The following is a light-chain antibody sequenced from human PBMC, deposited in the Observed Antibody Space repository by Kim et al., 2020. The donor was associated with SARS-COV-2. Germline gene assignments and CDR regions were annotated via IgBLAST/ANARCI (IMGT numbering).Light chain of an antibody. Sequence: ASVGDRVTITGRASQSSGRFLNWYQHKPGTAPKLLIYAVSLLQSGVPSRFRGGGSGTEFTLTISSVQPEDIATYYCQQSSGLPITFGQGTRLEIK. CDR1: QSSGRF. CDR3: QQSSGLPIT. CDR2: AVS. J-gene: IGKJ5*01. V-gene: IGKV1-39*01.